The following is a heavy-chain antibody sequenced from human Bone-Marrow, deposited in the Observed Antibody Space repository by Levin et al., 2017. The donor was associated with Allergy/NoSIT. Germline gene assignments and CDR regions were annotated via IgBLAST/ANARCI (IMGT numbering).Heavy chain of an antibody. Sequence: GASVKVSCKASGGTFSSGGISWVRQAPGQGLEWMGGIVPVFGTTEYGQKFQGRVTLTADESTTTAYMELRSLRSEDTAVYFCARDWGWNDVGSHYGMDVWGQGTTVTVSS. V-gene: IGHV1-69*13. CDR1: GGTFSSGG. CDR2: IVPVFGTT. CDR3: ARDWGWNDVGSHYGMDV. J-gene: IGHJ6*02. D-gene: IGHD1-1*01.